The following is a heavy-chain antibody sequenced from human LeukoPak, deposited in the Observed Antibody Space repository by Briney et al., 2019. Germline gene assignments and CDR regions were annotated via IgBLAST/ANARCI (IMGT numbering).Heavy chain of an antibody. CDR2: ISSSGSTI. CDR3: ARVGYGDYVDY. D-gene: IGHD4-17*01. J-gene: IGHJ4*02. Sequence: PGGSLRLSCAASGFTFSSYEMNWVRQAPGKGLEWVSYISSSGSTIYYADSVKGRFTISRDNAKNSLYLEMNSLRAEDTAVYYCARVGYGDYVDYWGQGTLVTVSS. CDR1: GFTFSSYE. V-gene: IGHV3-48*03.